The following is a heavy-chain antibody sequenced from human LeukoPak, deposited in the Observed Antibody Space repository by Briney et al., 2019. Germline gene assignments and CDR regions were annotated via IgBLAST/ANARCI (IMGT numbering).Heavy chain of an antibody. CDR1: GYTFSTYG. Sequence: ASVKVSCKTSGYTFSTYGISWVRQAPGQGLEWMGWINPDSGGTNYAQKFQGRVTMTRGTSITTAYMEVSRLRYDDTAVYYCAIISVADFDYWGQGTLVTVSS. CDR3: AIISVADFDY. D-gene: IGHD6-19*01. CDR2: INPDSGGT. J-gene: IGHJ4*02. V-gene: IGHV1-2*02.